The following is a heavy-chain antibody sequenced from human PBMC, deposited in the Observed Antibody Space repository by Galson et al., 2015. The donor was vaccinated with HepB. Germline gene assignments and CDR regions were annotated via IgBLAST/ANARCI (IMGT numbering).Heavy chain of an antibody. D-gene: IGHD2-2*01. CDR2: IIPIFGTA. J-gene: IGHJ6*02. CDR1: GGTFSSYA. CDR3: ARESIDIVVVAAVNYGMDV. Sequence: SVKVSCKASGGTFSSYAISWVRQAPGQGLEWMGGIIPIFGTANYAQKFQGRVTITADESTSTAYMELSSLRSEDTAVYYCARESIDIVVVAAVNYGMDVWGQGTTVTVSS. V-gene: IGHV1-69*13.